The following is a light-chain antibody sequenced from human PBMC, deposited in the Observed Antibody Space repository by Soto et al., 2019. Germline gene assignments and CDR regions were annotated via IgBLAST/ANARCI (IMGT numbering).Light chain of an antibody. V-gene: IGKV3-11*01. CDR2: DAS. Sequence: EIVLTQSPATLSLSPGERATLSCRASQSVSSYLAWYQQKPGLAPRLLIYDASKRATGIPARFSGSGSGTDFTLTISNLEPEDFAVYYCQQRGNWPRTFGQGTKVDIK. J-gene: IGKJ1*01. CDR1: QSVSSY. CDR3: QQRGNWPRT.